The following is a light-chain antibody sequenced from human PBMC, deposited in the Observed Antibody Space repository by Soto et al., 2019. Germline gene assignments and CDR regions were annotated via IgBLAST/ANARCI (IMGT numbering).Light chain of an antibody. V-gene: IGKV3-15*01. Sequence: EIVMTQSPATLSLSPGQRATLSCRASQSVSSNLAWYQQILGQAPRLLISGASTRATGIPARFTGSGSGTEFTLTISSLQSEDFAVYYCQQYNNWPHSFGQGTKVGI. CDR1: QSVSSN. CDR3: QQYNNWPHS. J-gene: IGKJ2*01. CDR2: GAS.